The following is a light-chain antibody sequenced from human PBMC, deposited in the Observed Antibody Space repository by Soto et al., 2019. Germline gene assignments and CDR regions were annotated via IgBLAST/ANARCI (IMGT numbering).Light chain of an antibody. CDR3: QQAASFPIT. J-gene: IGKJ5*01. Sequence: AIRMTQSPSSLSASTGDRVTITCRASQGISSYLAWYQQKPGKAPKLLIYAASTLQSGVPSRFSGSGSGTDFTLTISCLQSEDFATYYCQQAASFPITFGQGTLLEIK. V-gene: IGKV1-8*01. CDR2: AAS. CDR1: QGISSY.